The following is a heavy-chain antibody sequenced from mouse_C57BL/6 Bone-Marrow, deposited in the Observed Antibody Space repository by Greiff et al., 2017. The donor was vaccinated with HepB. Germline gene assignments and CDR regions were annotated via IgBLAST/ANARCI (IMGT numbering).Heavy chain of an antibody. CDR3: ARRGYYGSSVPRYFDV. CDR1: GFTFSSYT. V-gene: IGHV5-9*01. Sequence: EVKLVESGGGLVKPGGSLKLSCAASGFTFSSYTMSWVRQTPEKRLEWVATISGGGGNTYYPDSVKGRFTISRDNAKNTLYLQMSSLRSEDTALYYCARRGYYGSSVPRYFDVWGTGTTVTVSS. D-gene: IGHD1-1*01. J-gene: IGHJ1*03. CDR2: ISGGGGNT.